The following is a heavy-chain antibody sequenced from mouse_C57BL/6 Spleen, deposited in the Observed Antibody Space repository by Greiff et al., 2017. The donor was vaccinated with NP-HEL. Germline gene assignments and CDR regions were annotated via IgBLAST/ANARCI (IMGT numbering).Heavy chain of an antibody. D-gene: IGHD1-1*01. V-gene: IGHV5-9-1*02. CDR2: ISSGGDYI. J-gene: IGHJ3*01. Sequence: EVKLMESGEGLVKPGGSLKLSCAASGFTFSSYAMSWVRQTPEKRLEWVAYISSGGDYIYYADPVKGRFTISRDNARNTLYLQMSSLKSEDTAMYYCTRNDYYGSSSFAYWGQGTLVTVSA. CDR3: TRNDYYGSSSFAY. CDR1: GFTFSSYA.